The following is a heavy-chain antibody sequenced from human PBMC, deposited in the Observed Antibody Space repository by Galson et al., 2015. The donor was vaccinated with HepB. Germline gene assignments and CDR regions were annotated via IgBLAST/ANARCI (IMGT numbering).Heavy chain of an antibody. V-gene: IGHV3-7*03. Sequence: SLRLSCAASGFTFSSYWMTWVRQAPGKGLEWVANIKEDGSETHFVDSVKGRFTISRENAKNSLYLQMNSLRAEDTAMYYCGRDLSGLDYWGQGILVTVSS. CDR1: GFTFSSYW. CDR3: GRDLSGLDY. J-gene: IGHJ4*02. CDR2: IKEDGSET.